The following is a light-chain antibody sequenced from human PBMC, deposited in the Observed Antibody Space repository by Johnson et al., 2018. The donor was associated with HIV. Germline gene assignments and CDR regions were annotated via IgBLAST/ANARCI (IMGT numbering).Light chain of an antibody. V-gene: IGLV1-51*01. CDR2: DNN. Sequence: SVLTQPPSVSAAPGQKVTISCSGSNSNIGNNYVSWYQQLPGTAPKLLIYDNNKRPSGIPDRFSGSKSGTSATLGITGLQTGDEANYYCGTWDSSLSVYVYATGTKVTVL. CDR3: GTWDSSLSVYV. J-gene: IGLJ1*01. CDR1: NSNIGNNY.